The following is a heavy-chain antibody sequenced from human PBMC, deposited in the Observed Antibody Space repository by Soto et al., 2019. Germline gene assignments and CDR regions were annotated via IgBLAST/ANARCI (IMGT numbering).Heavy chain of an antibody. Sequence: PGGSLRLSCAASGFTFSSYGMHWVRQAPGKGLEWVAVIWYDGSNKYYADSVKGRFTISRDSSKNTLYLQMNSLRAEDTAVYYCARDIVSQLAYYYYYYGMDAWGQGTTVTSP. J-gene: IGHJ6*02. D-gene: IGHD6-6*01. CDR1: GFTFSSYG. V-gene: IGHV3-33*01. CDR2: IWYDGSNK. CDR3: ARDIVSQLAYYYYYYGMDA.